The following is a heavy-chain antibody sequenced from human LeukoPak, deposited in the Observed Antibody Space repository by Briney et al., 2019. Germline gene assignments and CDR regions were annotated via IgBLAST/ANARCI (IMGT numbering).Heavy chain of an antibody. V-gene: IGHV1-8*01. Sequence: ASVKVSCKASGYTFTSYDINWVRQATGQGLEWMGWMNPNSGNTGYAQKFQGRITMTRNTSISTAYMELSSLTSEDTAVYYCARIAAAGNRRLNYWGQGNLVTVSS. CDR3: ARIAAAGNRRLNY. CDR2: MNPNSGNT. J-gene: IGHJ4*02. D-gene: IGHD6-13*01. CDR1: GYTFTSYD.